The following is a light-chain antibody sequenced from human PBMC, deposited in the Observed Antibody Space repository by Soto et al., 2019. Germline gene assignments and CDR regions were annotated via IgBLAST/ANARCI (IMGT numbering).Light chain of an antibody. CDR1: VLAKKY. CDR2: KDS. CDR3: YSAADKEV. Sequence: SYELTQPSSVSVSPGQTARITCSGAVLAKKYARWFQQKPGQAPVLVIYKDSERPSGIPERFSGSSSGTTVTLTISGAQVEDEADYYCYSAADKEVFGGGTKVTVL. V-gene: IGLV3-27*01. J-gene: IGLJ2*01.